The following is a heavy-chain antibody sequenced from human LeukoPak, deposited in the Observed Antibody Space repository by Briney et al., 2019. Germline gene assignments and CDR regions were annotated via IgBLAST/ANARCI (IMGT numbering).Heavy chain of an antibody. J-gene: IGHJ4*02. V-gene: IGHV3-30-3*01. CDR1: AFTFSSYA. Sequence: GGSLRLSCSASAFTFSSYAMHWVRQAPGKGLEWVAVISYDGSNKYYADSVKGRFTISRDNSKNTLYLQMNSLRAEDTAVYYCARAVQLVTAPDYWGQGTLVTVSS. D-gene: IGHD6-13*01. CDR3: ARAVQLVTAPDY. CDR2: ISYDGSNK.